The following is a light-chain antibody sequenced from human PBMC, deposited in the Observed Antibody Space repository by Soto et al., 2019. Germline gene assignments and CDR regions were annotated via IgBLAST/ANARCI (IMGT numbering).Light chain of an antibody. CDR2: GAS. Sequence: EIVMTQSPATLSVSPGERATLSCRASQSVRSDLAWYQQRPGQAPRLLIYGASTRATGIPARFSGSGSGTDFTLTISSLQSEDFALYSCQQYNDWPPWTFGQGTKVEIK. CDR3: QQYNDWPPWT. CDR1: QSVRSD. V-gene: IGKV3-15*01. J-gene: IGKJ1*01.